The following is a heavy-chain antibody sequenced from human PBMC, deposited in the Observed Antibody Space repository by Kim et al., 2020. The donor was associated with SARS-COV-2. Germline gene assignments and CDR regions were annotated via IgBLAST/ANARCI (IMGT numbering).Heavy chain of an antibody. Sequence: STNYTPPLKRRVTISVDTTKNQFSLQRSAVTAADTAVYYCARGLQRTLDYWGQGTLVTVSS. CDR2: ST. V-gene: IGHV4-34*01. J-gene: IGHJ4*02. CDR3: ARGLQRTLDY. D-gene: IGHD5-18*01.